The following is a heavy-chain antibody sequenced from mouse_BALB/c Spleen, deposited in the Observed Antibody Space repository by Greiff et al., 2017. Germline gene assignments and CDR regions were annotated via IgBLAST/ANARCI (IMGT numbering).Heavy chain of an antibody. CDR1: GYTFTSYY. J-gene: IGHJ4*01. CDR2: INPSNGGT. V-gene: IGHV1S81*02. Sequence: VKLMESGAELVKPGASVKLSCKASGYTFTSYYMYWVKQRPGQGLEWIGGINPSNGGTNFNEKFKSKATLTVDKSSSTAYMQLSSLTSEDSAVYYCTRGDGNYYAMDYWGQGTSVTVSS. CDR3: TRGDGNYYAMDY. D-gene: IGHD2-1*01.